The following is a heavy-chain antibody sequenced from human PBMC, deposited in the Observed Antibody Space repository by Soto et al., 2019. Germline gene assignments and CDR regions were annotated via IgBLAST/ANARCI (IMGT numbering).Heavy chain of an antibody. Sequence: GASVKVSCKASGGTFSSYAISWVRQAPGQGLEWMGGIIPIFGTANYAQKFQGRVTITADESTSTAYMELSSLRSEDTAVYYCARVPNGTGWDVYCGQGTLVTVSA. J-gene: IGHJ4*02. D-gene: IGHD6-19*01. CDR2: IIPIFGTA. CDR3: ARVPNGTGWDVY. V-gene: IGHV1-69*13. CDR1: GGTFSSYA.